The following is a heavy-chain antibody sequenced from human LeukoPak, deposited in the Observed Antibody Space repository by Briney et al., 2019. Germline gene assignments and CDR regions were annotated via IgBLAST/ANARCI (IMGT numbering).Heavy chain of an antibody. V-gene: IGHV1-69*06. D-gene: IGHD6-6*01. J-gene: IGHJ6*03. CDR3: ARDGSYSSSYHRYYYYYMGV. CDR2: IIPIFGTA. CDR1: GGTFSSYA. Sequence: GASVKVSCKASGGTFSSYAISWVRQAPGQGLEWMGGIIPIFGTANYAQKFQGRVTITADKSTSTAYMELSSLRSEDTAVYYCARDGSYSSSYHRYYYYYMGVWGKGTTVTVSS.